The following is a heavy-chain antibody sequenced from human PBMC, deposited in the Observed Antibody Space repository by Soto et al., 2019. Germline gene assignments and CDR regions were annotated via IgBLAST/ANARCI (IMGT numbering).Heavy chain of an antibody. V-gene: IGHV1-69*06. Sequence: SVKVSCKASGGTFSSYAISWVRQARGQGLEWMGGIIPIFGTANYAQKFQGRVTITADKSTSTAYMELSSLRSEDTAVYYCARDLSYYDSSGRGAFDIWGQGTMVTVSS. CDR2: IIPIFGTA. D-gene: IGHD3-22*01. CDR1: GGTFSSYA. CDR3: ARDLSYYDSSGRGAFDI. J-gene: IGHJ3*02.